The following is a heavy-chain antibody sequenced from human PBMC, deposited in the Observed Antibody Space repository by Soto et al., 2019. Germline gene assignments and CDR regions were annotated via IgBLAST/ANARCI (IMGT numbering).Heavy chain of an antibody. V-gene: IGHV3-23*01. CDR1: GFTFTSYA. Sequence: EVQLLESGGGLVQPGGSLTLSCAASGFTFTSYAMSWVRQAPGKGLEWVSAISGSGGSTYYADSVKGRFTISRDNSKNTLYLQVNSLRAEDTGVYYCARATMVRGVTRAGDYWGQGTLVTVSS. J-gene: IGHJ4*02. CDR2: ISGSGGST. CDR3: ARATMVRGVTRAGDY. D-gene: IGHD3-10*01.